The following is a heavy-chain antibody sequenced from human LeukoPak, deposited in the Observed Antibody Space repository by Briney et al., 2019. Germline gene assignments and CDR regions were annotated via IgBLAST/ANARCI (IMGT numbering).Heavy chain of an antibody. J-gene: IGHJ1*01. CDR1: GGTISSISYH. Sequence: PLETLSLTCNVSGGTISSISYHWGWIRQPPGEGLEWIGSIYYSGTTFYKSSLKSRVTISVDTSKNQFSLNLRSVTAADSAVYYCASLPNSGSGWYMPVHWGQGTLVSVSS. CDR2: IYYSGTT. D-gene: IGHD6-19*01. CDR3: ASLPNSGSGWYMPVH. V-gene: IGHV4-39*07.